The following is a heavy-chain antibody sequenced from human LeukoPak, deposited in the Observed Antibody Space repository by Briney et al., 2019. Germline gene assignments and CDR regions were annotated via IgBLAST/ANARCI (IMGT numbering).Heavy chain of an antibody. Sequence: KTSETLSLTCTVSGGSISSYYWSWIRQPPGKGLEWIGYIYYSGSTNYNPSLKSRVTISVDTSKNQFSLKLSSVTAADTAVYYCARGSDYGDYGYYYYYMDVWGKGTTVTISS. D-gene: IGHD4-17*01. J-gene: IGHJ6*03. V-gene: IGHV4-59*01. CDR3: ARGSDYGDYGYYYYYMDV. CDR2: IYYSGST. CDR1: GGSISSYY.